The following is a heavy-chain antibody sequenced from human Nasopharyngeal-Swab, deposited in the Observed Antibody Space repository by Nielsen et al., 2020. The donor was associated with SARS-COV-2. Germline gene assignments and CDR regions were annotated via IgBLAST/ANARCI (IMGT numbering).Heavy chain of an antibody. CDR2: INSDGDTT. CDR3: AKGRVGATPYYLDY. D-gene: IGHD1-26*01. V-gene: IGHV3-74*01. J-gene: IGHJ4*02. CDR1: GFTFSSYW. Sequence: GGSPRLSCAASGFTFSSYWMHWVRQAPGKGLVSVSRINSDGDTTSYADSVKGRFTISRDNAKNTLYLQMSGLRGEDTAVYYCAKGRVGATPYYLDYWGQGTLVTVSS.